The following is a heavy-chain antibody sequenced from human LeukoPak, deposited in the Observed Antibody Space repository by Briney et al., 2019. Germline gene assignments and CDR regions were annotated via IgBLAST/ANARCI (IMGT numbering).Heavy chain of an antibody. D-gene: IGHD3-10*01. CDR1: GGPISSYH. CDR2: IYYSGST. CDR3: ARATYGSSGLN. Sequence: SETLSLTCTVSGGPISSYHWSWIRQPPGKGLEWIGYIYYSGSTNYNPSLKSRVTISVDTSKNQFSLKLSSVTAADTAVYYCARATYGSSGLNWGQGTLVTVSS. J-gene: IGHJ4*02. V-gene: IGHV4-59*01.